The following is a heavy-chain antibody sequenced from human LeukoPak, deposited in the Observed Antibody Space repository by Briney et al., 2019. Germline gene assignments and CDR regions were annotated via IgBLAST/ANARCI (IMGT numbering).Heavy chain of an antibody. V-gene: IGHV3-74*01. J-gene: IGHJ3*02. Sequence: GGSLRLSCAASGFTFSSYWMHWVRQAPGKGLVWVSRINSDGSSTSYADSVKGRFTISRDNAKNTLYLQMNSLRAEDMAVYYCARDVYYGSGSYSNDAFDIWGQGTMVTVSS. CDR1: GFTFSSYW. D-gene: IGHD3-10*01. CDR3: ARDVYYGSGSYSNDAFDI. CDR2: INSDGSST.